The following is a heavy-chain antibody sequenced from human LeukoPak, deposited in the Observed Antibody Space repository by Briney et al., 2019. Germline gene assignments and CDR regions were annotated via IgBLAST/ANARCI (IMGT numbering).Heavy chain of an antibody. Sequence: ASVKVSCKASGYTFTSYYMHWVRQAPGQGLEWMGIINPSGGSTSYAQKFQGGVTMTRDTSTSTVYMELRSLRSDDTAVYYCARDERDLAAAGTYWGQGTLVTVSS. V-gene: IGHV1-46*01. CDR2: INPSGGST. D-gene: IGHD6-13*01. CDR3: ARDERDLAAAGTY. J-gene: IGHJ4*02. CDR1: GYTFTSYY.